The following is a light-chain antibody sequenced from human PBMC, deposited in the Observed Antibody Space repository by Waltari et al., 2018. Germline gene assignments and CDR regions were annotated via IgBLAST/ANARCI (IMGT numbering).Light chain of an antibody. CDR1: QSISTY. CDR3: QQTYGAPNT. Sequence: DIQMTQSPSSPSASVGDRVTITCRASQSISTYLNWFQQKPGKAPNLLIYGVSTLQSGVPSRFSGSGSGTDFTLTISSLQPEDFASYYCQQTYGAPNTFGQGTKLEI. V-gene: IGKV1-39*01. CDR2: GVS. J-gene: IGKJ2*01.